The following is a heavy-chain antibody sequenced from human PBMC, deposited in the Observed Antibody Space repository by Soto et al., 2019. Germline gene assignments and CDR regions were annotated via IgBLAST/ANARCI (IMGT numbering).Heavy chain of an antibody. D-gene: IGHD6-6*01. V-gene: IGHV3-72*01. CDR2: SRNKANSYTT. CDR1: GFIFSDYY. Sequence: EVQLVESGGGLVQPGGSLRLSCAASGFIFSDYYMDWVRQAPGKGLEWVGRSRNKANSYTTAYASSVKGRFTISRDDSKNSLSLQMNSLKTEDTAVYYCARTSDYSSSSGCGGQGTRVTVSS. CDR3: ARTSDYSSSSGC. J-gene: IGHJ4*02.